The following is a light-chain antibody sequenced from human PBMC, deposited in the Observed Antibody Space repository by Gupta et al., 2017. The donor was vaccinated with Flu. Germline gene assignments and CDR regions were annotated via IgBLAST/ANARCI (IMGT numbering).Light chain of an antibody. Sequence: DIVMTQSSLSLPVTTGEPASISCRCSQSLLHSNGYNYLDWYLQKPGQSPQLLIYLGSNRASGVPDRCSGSGAGTDFTLNSSRVEAEYVGVYYCMQAIQPRTFGQGTKVEIK. V-gene: IGKV2-28*01. CDR3: MQAIQPRT. CDR1: QSLLHSNGYNY. J-gene: IGKJ1*01. CDR2: LGS.